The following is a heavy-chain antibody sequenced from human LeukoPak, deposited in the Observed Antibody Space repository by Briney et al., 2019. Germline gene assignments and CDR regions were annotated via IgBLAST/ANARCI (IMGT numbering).Heavy chain of an antibody. CDR3: ARNGGWSLYDEIDY. CDR1: GYTFTSYG. CDR2: ISAYNGNT. D-gene: IGHD3-16*01. J-gene: IGHJ4*02. Sequence: RASAKVSCKASGYTFTSYGIRWVRQAPGQGLEWMGWISAYNGNTNYAQKLQGRVTMTTDTSTSTAYMELRSLRSDDTAVYYCARNGGWSLYDEIDYWGQGTLVTVSS. V-gene: IGHV1-18*01.